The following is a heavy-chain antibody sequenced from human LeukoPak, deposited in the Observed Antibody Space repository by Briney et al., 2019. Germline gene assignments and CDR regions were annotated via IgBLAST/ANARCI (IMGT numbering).Heavy chain of an antibody. CDR3: ARCARRGGSYRLEYFDY. CDR1: GYTFTSYA. D-gene: IGHD3-16*02. V-gene: IGHV1-69*13. J-gene: IGHJ4*02. CDR2: IIPIFGTA. Sequence: ASVKVSCTASGYTFTSYAISWVRQAPGQGLEWMGGIIPIFGTANYAQKFQGRVTITADESTSTAYMELSSLRSEDTAVYYCARCARRGGSYRLEYFDYWGQGTLVTVSS.